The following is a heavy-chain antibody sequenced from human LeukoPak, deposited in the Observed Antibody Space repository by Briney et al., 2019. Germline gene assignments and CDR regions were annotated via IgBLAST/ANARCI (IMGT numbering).Heavy chain of an antibody. CDR3: ASSRFGELSPWDY. CDR1: GGSISSYY. D-gene: IGHD3-10*01. CDR2: IYYSGST. Sequence: SETLSLTCTVSGGSISSYYWSWIRQPPGKGLEWIGYIYYSGSTNYNPSLKSRVTISVDTSKNQFSLKLSSVTAADTAVYYCASSRFGELSPWDYWGQGALVTVSS. J-gene: IGHJ4*02. V-gene: IGHV4-59*01.